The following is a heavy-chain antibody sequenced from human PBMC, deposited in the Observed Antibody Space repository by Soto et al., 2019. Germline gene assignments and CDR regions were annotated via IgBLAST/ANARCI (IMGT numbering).Heavy chain of an antibody. CDR1: GFTFSSYA. CDR3: ARDPSTGYADS. CDR2: ISSGGDDT. J-gene: IGHJ4*02. Sequence: GSLRLSCAASGFTFSSYALNWVRQSPGKGLEWVSTISSGGDDTYYADSVKGRFTISRDNSKNTLYLQMNSLRAEDTAIYYCARDPSTGYADSWGQGTLVTVSS. D-gene: IGHD3-9*01. V-gene: IGHV3-23*01.